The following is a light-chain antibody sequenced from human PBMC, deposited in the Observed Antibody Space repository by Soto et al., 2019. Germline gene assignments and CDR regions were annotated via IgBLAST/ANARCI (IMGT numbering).Light chain of an antibody. V-gene: IGKV4-1*01. CDR3: QQYLRSPYN. J-gene: IGKJ2*01. CDR1: QSLLYSSNNKNY. Sequence: DIVMTQSPDSLPVSLGERPTINCKSSQSLLYSSNNKNYLAWYQQKPGQPPKLLIYWASTRESGVPDRFSGSESGTEFTLTINSLQAEDVAVYYCQQYLRSPYNFGQGTKLEIK. CDR2: WAS.